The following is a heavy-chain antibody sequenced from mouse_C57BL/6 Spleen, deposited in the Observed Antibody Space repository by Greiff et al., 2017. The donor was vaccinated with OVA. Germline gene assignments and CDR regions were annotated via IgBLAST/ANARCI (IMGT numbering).Heavy chain of an antibody. CDR3: AKLDWYFDV. D-gene: IGHD3-3*01. Sequence: VQRVESGPELVKPGASVKISCKASGYAFSSSWMNWVKQRPGKGLEWIGRIYPGDGDTNYNGKFKGKATLTADKSSSTAYMQLSSLTSEDSAVYFCAKLDWYFDVWGTGTTVTVSS. J-gene: IGHJ1*03. V-gene: IGHV1-82*01. CDR1: GYAFSSSW. CDR2: IYPGDGDT.